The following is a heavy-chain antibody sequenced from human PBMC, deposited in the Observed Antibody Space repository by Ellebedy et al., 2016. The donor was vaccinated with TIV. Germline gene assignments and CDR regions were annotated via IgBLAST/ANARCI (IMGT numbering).Heavy chain of an antibody. D-gene: IGHD2-2*01. CDR2: IIPMVGIA. CDR1: GGTFSSYA. J-gene: IGHJ4*02. CDR3: ARDFHCTSNNCYERPSLYYFDS. V-gene: IGHV1-69*04. Sequence: AASVKVSCKASGGTFSSYAISWVRQAPGQGLEWMGRIIPMVGIANYEQKFQGRVTMTTDTFTSTAYMELRSLTSDDTAVYYCARDFHCTSNNCYERPSLYYFDSWGQGTLVTVSS.